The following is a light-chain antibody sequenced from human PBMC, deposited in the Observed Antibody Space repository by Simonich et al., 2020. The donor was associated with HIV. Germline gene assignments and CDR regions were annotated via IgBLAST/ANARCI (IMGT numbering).Light chain of an antibody. CDR3: QQYDNLPSIT. CDR1: QGISNY. CDR2: DAS. Sequence: DIQMTQSPSSLSPSVGDRVTITCRASQGISNYLARYQQKPGKAPKLRIYDASNLETGVPSRFSGSGSGTDFTFTISSLQPEDIATYYCQQYDNLPSITFGQGTRLEIK. V-gene: IGKV1-33*01. J-gene: IGKJ5*01.